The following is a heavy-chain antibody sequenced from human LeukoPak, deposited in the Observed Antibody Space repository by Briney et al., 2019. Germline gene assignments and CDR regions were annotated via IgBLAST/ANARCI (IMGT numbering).Heavy chain of an antibody. CDR2: ISSSSSYI. V-gene: IGHV3-21*01. D-gene: IGHD2-15*01. CDR1: GSTFSSYS. J-gene: IGHJ4*02. Sequence: GGSLRLSCAASGSTFSSYSMNWVRQAPGKGLEWVSSISSSSSYIYYADSVKGRFTISRDNAKNSLYLQMNSLGAEDTAVYYCARGGGFCSGGSCYPPLDYWGQGTLVTVSS. CDR3: ARGGGFCSGGSCYPPLDY.